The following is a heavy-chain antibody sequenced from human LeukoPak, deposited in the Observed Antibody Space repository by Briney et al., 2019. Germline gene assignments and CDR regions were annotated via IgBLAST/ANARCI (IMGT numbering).Heavy chain of an antibody. V-gene: IGHV1-69*05. CDR3: ARVTPHIDNWNYPRWFDP. Sequence: GSSVKVSCKASGGTFSSYAISWVRQAPGQGLEWMGGIIPIFGTANYAQKFQGRVTITTDESTSTAYMELSSLRSEDTAVYYCARVTPHIDNWNYPRWFDPWGQGTLVIVSS. CDR1: GGTFSSYA. D-gene: IGHD1-7*01. CDR2: IIPIFGTA. J-gene: IGHJ5*02.